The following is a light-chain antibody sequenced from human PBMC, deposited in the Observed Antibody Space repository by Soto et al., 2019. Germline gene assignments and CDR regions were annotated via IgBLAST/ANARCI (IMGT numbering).Light chain of an antibody. Sequence: QSVLTQPPSASGTPGQRVTISCSGSSSNIGSKYVYWYQQLPGTAPKLLMYRNNQRPSGVPDRFSGSKSGTSASLAISGLRSEEEADYHCAAWDSNLGGPAFGGGTKVTVL. CDR2: RNN. CDR1: SSNIGSKY. V-gene: IGLV1-47*01. CDR3: AAWDSNLGGPA. J-gene: IGLJ2*01.